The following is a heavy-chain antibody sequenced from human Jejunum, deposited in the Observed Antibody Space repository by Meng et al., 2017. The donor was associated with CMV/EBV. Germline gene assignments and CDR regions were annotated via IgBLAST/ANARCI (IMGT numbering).Heavy chain of an antibody. V-gene: IGHV3-23*01. CDR1: A. D-gene: IGHD3-9*01. J-gene: IGHJ4*02. CDR2: ISPSGDSA. CDR3: AKSGPSYDILSGDSKLEHYLDY. Sequence: AMNWVRQAPGKGLEWVASISPSGDSAYLADSVKGRVTITRDNARNTLYLQTSRLRVDDTAVYYCAKSGPSYDILSGDSKLEHYLDYWGQGTLVTVSS.